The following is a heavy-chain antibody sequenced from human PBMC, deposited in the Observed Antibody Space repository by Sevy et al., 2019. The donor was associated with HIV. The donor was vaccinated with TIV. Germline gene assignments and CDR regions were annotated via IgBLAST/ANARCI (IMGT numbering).Heavy chain of an antibody. V-gene: IGHV3-53*01. J-gene: IGHJ3*02. CDR2: IYSGGST. CDR1: GFTVSSNY. CDR3: ARTIGYCSGGSCYGRDAFDI. Sequence: WGSLRLSCAASGFTVSSNYMSWVRQAPGKGLEWVSVIYSGGSTYYADSVKGRFTISRDNSKNTLYLQMNSLRAEDTVVYYCARTIGYCSGGSCYGRDAFDIWGQGTMVTVSS. D-gene: IGHD2-15*01.